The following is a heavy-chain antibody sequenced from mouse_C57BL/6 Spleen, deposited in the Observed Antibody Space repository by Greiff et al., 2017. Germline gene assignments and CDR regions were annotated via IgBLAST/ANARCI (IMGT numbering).Heavy chain of an antibody. J-gene: IGHJ4*01. CDR2: INPSSGYT. V-gene: IGHV1-4*01. D-gene: IGHD2-5*01. CDR1: GYTFTSYT. CDR3: ARGDYSNYVNAMDY. Sequence: QVHVKQSGAELARPGASVKMSCKASGYTFTSYTMHWVKQRPGQGLEWIGYINPSSGYTKYNQKFKDKATLTADKSSSTAYMQLSSLTSEDSAVYYCARGDYSNYVNAMDYWGQGTSVTVSS.